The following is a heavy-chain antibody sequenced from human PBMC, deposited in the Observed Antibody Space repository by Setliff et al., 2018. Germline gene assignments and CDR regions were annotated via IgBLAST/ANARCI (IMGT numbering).Heavy chain of an antibody. D-gene: IGHD1-26*01. CDR1: GFTFSSYW. V-gene: IGHV3-7*01. Sequence: QAGGSLRLSCAASGFTFSSYWMSWVRQAPGKGLEWVANIKQDGSEKYYVDSVKGRFTISRDNAKNSLYLQMNSLRAEDTAVYYCAREVVGAPSAFDIWGQGTMVTVSS. J-gene: IGHJ3*02. CDR3: AREVVGAPSAFDI. CDR2: IKQDGSEK.